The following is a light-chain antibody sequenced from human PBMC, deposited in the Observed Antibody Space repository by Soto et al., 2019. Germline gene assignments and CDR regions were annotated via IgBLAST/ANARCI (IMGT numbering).Light chain of an antibody. CDR1: QSVSSN. J-gene: IGKJ4*01. Sequence: IVMTQSPATLSVSPGERATLSCRASQSVSSNLAWYQQKPGQAPRLLIYDASTRATGIPARFSGSGSGTELTLTISSLQSEDFALYYCQQYNNWPPRVTFGGGTKVEIK. CDR3: QQYNNWPPRVT. CDR2: DAS. V-gene: IGKV3-15*01.